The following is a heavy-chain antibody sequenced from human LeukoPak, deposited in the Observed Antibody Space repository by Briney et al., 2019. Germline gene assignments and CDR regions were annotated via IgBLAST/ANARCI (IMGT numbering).Heavy chain of an antibody. CDR3: AKGGSGSYRGYYYYMDV. D-gene: IGHD3-10*01. V-gene: IGHV3-23*01. J-gene: IGHJ6*03. CDR2: ISGSGGST. Sequence: GGSLRLSCAASGFTFSSYAMSWVRQAPGKGPEWVSSISGSGGSTYYADSVKGRFTISRDNSKNTLSLQMNGLRAEDTAVYYCAKGGSGSYRGYYYYMDVWGKGTTVTVSS. CDR1: GFTFSSYA.